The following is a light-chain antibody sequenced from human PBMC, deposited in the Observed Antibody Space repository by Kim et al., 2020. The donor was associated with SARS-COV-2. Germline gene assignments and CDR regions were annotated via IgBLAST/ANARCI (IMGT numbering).Light chain of an antibody. J-gene: IGKJ4*01. Sequence: LSTGERATLSCRASQSLTTYLAWYQQKPGQAPRLLIYDASNRATGIPARFSGSGSGTDFTLTISSLEPEDFAVYYCEQRYSWPLTFGGGTKVDIK. CDR2: DAS. CDR1: QSLTTY. V-gene: IGKV3-11*01. CDR3: EQRYSWPLT.